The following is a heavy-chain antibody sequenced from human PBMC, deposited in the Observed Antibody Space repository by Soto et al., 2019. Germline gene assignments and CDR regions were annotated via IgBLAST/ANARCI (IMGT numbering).Heavy chain of an antibody. D-gene: IGHD2-8*01. J-gene: IGHJ6*02. Sequence: SVKVSCKASGFTFTSSAVQWVRQARGQRLEWIGWIVVGSGNTNYAQKFQERVTITRDMSTSTAYMELSSLRSEDTAVYYCASLYCTNGVCSPRYYGMDVWGQGTTVTVSS. CDR1: GFTFTSSA. V-gene: IGHV1-58*01. CDR2: IVVGSGNT. CDR3: ASLYCTNGVCSPRYYGMDV.